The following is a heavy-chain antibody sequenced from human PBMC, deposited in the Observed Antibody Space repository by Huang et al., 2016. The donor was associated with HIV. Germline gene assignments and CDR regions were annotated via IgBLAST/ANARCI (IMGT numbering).Heavy chain of an antibody. CDR1: GGSISSSSYY. CDR3: ARRKLVEHKWFDP. D-gene: IGHD2-21*01. J-gene: IGHJ5*02. V-gene: IGHV4-39*01. Sequence: QLQLQESGPGLVKPSETLSLTCTVSGGSISSSSYYWGWIRQPPGKGLEWIGSIYYSGITYYNPSLKSRVTISVDTSKNQFSLKLSSVTAADTAVYYCARRKLVEHKWFDPWGQGTMVTVSS. CDR2: IYYSGIT.